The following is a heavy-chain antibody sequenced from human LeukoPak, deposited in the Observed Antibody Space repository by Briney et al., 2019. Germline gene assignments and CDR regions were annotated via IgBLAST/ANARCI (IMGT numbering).Heavy chain of an antibody. V-gene: IGHV4-34*01. CDR1: GGSFSGYY. D-gene: IGHD6-19*01. Sequence: SETLSLTCAVYGGSFSGYYWSWIRQPPGKGLEWIGEINHSGSTNYNPSLKSRVTISVDTSKNQFSLKLSSVTAADTAVYYCAREIIRFSSRWFDYWGQGTLVTVSS. CDR3: AREIIRFSSRWFDY. CDR2: INHSGST. J-gene: IGHJ4*02.